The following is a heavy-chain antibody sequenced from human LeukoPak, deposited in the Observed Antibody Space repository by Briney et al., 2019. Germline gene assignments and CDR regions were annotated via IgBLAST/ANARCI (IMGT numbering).Heavy chain of an antibody. Sequence: GGSLRLSCAASGFTFSSYSMNWVRQAPGKGLEWVSSISSSSSYIYYADSVKGRFTISRDNAKNSLYLQMNSLRAEDTAVYYCATTGTTPKDAFDIWGQGTMVTVSS. D-gene: IGHD1-1*01. V-gene: IGHV3-21*01. CDR2: ISSSSSYI. J-gene: IGHJ3*02. CDR3: ATTGTTPKDAFDI. CDR1: GFTFSSYS.